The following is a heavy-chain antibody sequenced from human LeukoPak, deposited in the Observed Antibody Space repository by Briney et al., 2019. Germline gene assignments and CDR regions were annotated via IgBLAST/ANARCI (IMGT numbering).Heavy chain of an antibody. D-gene: IGHD2-2*01. Sequence: GASVKVSCKASGYTFTSYAMNWVRQAAGQGREWMGWINTNTGNPTYAQGFTGRFVFSLDTSVSTAYLQISSLKAEDTAVYYCARVAPLPATAGGDFDYWGQGTLVTVSS. CDR1: GYTFTSYA. J-gene: IGHJ4*02. CDR3: ARVAPLPATAGGDFDY. CDR2: INTNTGNP. V-gene: IGHV7-4-1*02.